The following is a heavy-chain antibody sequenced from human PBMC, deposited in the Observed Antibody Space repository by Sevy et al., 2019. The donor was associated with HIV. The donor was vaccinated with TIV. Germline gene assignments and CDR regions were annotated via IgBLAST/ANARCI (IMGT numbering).Heavy chain of an antibody. J-gene: IGHJ5*02. CDR2: ISGSGDST. CDR1: GFTFSSSA. Sequence: GGSLRLSCVASGFTFSSSAMSWVRQAPGKGLEWVSTISGSGDSTYFADSVKGRFTISRDNSKNTLYLQMDSLRAEGTAVYDCAKGPDYGDYVGWIDPWGQGTLVTVS. CDR3: AKGPDYGDYVGWIDP. V-gene: IGHV3-23*01. D-gene: IGHD4-17*01.